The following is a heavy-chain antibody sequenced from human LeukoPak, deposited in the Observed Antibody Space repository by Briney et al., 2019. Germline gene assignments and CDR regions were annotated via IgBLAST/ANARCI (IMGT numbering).Heavy chain of an antibody. CDR2: IYYSGST. D-gene: IGHD6-13*01. Sequence: PSETLSLTCTVSGGSISSSGYYWGWIRQPPGKGLEWIGSIYYSGSTYYNPSLKSRVTISVDTSKNQFSLKLSSVTAADTAVYYCARPLDSSSWYAWGQGTLVTVSS. CDR1: GGSISSSGYY. V-gene: IGHV4-39*01. J-gene: IGHJ5*02. CDR3: ARPLDSSSWYA.